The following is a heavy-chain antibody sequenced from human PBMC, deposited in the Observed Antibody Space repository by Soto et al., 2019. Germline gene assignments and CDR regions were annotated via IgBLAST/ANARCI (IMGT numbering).Heavy chain of an antibody. D-gene: IGHD3-9*01. CDR3: ARGRLVGYYYYYMDV. CDR2: IYYSGST. Sequence: SETLSLTCTVSGGSISSYYWSWIRQPPGKGLEWIGYIYYSGSTNYNPSLKSRVTISVDTSKNQFSLKLSSVTAADTAVYYCARGRLVGYYYYYMDVWGKGTTVTVSS. J-gene: IGHJ6*03. V-gene: IGHV4-59*01. CDR1: GGSISSYY.